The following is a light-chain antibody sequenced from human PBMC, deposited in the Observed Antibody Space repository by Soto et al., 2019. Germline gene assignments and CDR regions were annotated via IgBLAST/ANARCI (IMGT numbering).Light chain of an antibody. CDR3: TSYTSSSTLPYV. V-gene: IGLV2-14*01. CDR1: SSDIGDYNY. Sequence: QSVLTQPASVSGSPGQSITISCTGTSSDIGDYNYVSWYQQHPGKAPKLLIYDVSHRPSGVSNRFSGSKSGNTASLTISVLQAEDEADYYCTSYTSSSTLPYVFGTGTKVTVL. J-gene: IGLJ1*01. CDR2: DVS.